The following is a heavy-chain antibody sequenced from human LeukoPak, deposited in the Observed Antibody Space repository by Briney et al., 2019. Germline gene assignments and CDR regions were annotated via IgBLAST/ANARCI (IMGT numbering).Heavy chain of an antibody. Sequence: SETLSLTCTVSGGSISSYYWSWIRQPPGKGLEWIARIYTSGSTNHNPSLKSRVTTPAHTSKNQFPLNQSYVTAAETAVYYCAREGLNMVRGVIAKEAWGWFDTWGEGTLVTVSS. V-gene: IGHV4-4*07. D-gene: IGHD3-10*01. CDR3: AREGLNMVRGVIAKEAWGWFDT. CDR2: IYTSGST. CDR1: GGSISSYY. J-gene: IGHJ5*02.